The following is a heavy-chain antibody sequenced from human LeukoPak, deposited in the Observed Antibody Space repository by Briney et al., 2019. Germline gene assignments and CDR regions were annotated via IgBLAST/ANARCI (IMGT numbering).Heavy chain of an antibody. V-gene: IGHV5-10-1*01. CDR3: ATSMVRGVSKGGAFDI. CDR1: GYSFISYW. J-gene: IGHJ3*02. D-gene: IGHD3-10*01. CDR2: IDPSDSYT. Sequence: GESLKISCKGSGYSFISYWISWVRQMPGKGLEWMGTIDPSDSYTNYSPSFQGHVTISTDESISTAYLQWSNLKASDTAIYYCATSMVRGVSKGGAFDIWGQGTRVTISS.